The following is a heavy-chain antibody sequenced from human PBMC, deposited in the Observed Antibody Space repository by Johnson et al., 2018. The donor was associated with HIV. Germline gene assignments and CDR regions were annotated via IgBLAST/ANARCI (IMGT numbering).Heavy chain of an antibody. Sequence: VQLVESGGGLVRPGGSLRLSCVASGFSFIDYAMIWVRQAPGKGLEWVSIIYSDGSTYFADSVKGRFPISRDNSKNTLFLQMNSLRVEDTAVYYCARLKNGAFDIWGQGTMVTVSS. CDR2: IIYSDGST. CDR1: GFSFIDYA. V-gene: IGHV3-23*03. J-gene: IGHJ3*02. D-gene: IGHD2-8*01. CDR3: ARLKNGAFDI.